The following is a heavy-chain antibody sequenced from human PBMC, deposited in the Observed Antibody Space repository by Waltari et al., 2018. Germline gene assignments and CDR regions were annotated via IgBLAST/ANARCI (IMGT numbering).Heavy chain of an antibody. CDR1: GASISSSNYY. CDR2: IHTRGST. CDR3: ARGRSLAAAGTVGAFDI. Sequence: QVQLQESGPGLVKPSQTLSLTCTVSGASISSSNYYWSWIRQPAGKGLEWSGYIHTRGSTKNNPSRKSRVTISADTSKNQFSLKLSSVTAADTAVYYCARGRSLAAAGTVGAFDIWGPGTVVIVSS. J-gene: IGHJ3*02. V-gene: IGHV4-61*09. D-gene: IGHD6-13*01.